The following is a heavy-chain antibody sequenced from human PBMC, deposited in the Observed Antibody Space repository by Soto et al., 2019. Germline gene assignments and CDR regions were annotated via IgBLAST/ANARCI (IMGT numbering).Heavy chain of an antibody. Sequence: QVQLVQSGAEVKKPGASVKVSCKASGYTFTSYGISWVRQAPGQGLEWMGWISAYNGNTNYAQKLQGRVTMTTDTCTSTAYLEMRCLRSDDTALYYCASGSNWNSRRIDVWGQGTTVTVSS. V-gene: IGHV1-18*04. CDR2: ISAYNGNT. CDR1: GYTFTSYG. CDR3: ASGSNWNSRRIDV. D-gene: IGHD1-7*01. J-gene: IGHJ6*02.